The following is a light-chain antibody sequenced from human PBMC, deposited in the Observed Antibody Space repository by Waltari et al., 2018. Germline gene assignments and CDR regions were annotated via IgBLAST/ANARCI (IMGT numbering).Light chain of an antibody. Sequence: DIVLTQSPGTLYLSPGERATLSCRASQSVSSSYLACYQQKPGQAPRLLIYGASSRATGIPDRFSGSGSGTDFTLTISRLEPEDFAVYYCQQYGSSPLFGQGTRLEIK. CDR1: QSVSSSY. CDR2: GAS. J-gene: IGKJ5*01. CDR3: QQYGSSPL. V-gene: IGKV3-20*01.